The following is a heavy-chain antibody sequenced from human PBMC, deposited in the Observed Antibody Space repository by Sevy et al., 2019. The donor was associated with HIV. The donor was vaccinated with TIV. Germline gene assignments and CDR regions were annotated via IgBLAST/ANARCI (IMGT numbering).Heavy chain of an antibody. D-gene: IGHD3-22*01. J-gene: IGHJ4*02. Sequence: SETLSLACTVSGGSFSGYYWSWIRQPLGKGLEWIGYIYDSGRTNYNPSLKSRVTISVDTSKKQFSLKLNSVTAADTAVYYCARSLNHYDSSGYQMGFDYWGQGTLVTVSS. CDR3: ARSLNHYDSSGYQMGFDY. CDR2: IYDSGRT. CDR1: GGSFSGYY. V-gene: IGHV4-59*01.